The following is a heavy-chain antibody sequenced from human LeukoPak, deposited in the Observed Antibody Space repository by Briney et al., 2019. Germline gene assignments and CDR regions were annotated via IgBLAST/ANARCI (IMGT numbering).Heavy chain of an antibody. Sequence: GGSLRLSCVASDFKLDKHWMAWVRQAPGKGLEWVANIQEDGSEKNYVDSVRGRFTISRDKTHNSLFLEMSSLRAEDTAVYYCAREMYSCNFLPAYYYYMDVWGKGTTVIVSS. CDR3: AREMYSCNFLPAYYYYMDV. V-gene: IGHV3-7*01. D-gene: IGHD1-7*01. CDR2: IQEDGSEK. CDR1: DFKLDKHW. J-gene: IGHJ6*03.